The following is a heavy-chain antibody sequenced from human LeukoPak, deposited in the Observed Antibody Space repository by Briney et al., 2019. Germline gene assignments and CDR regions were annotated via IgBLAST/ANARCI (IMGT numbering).Heavy chain of an antibody. Sequence: ASVKVSCKASLGTFSSYAISWVRQAPAQGLEWMGRIMPILGIANYAQKFQGRVTIAADKSTSTAYMELSSVRSEDTAVYYCARGTMRDGNRFYTWGQGTLGTVSS. V-gene: IGHV1-69*04. CDR3: ARGTMRDGNRFYT. CDR1: LGTFSSYA. CDR2: IMPILGIA. J-gene: IGHJ5*02. D-gene: IGHD5-24*01.